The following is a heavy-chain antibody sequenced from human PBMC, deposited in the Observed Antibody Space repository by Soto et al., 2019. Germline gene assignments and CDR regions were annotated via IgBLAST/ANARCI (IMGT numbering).Heavy chain of an antibody. CDR3: AKEATRSAIQLDY. CDR1: GFTFSNYA. D-gene: IGHD3-3*01. V-gene: IGHV3-23*01. CDR2: ISGSGGST. Sequence: EVQLLESGGGLVQPGGSLRLSCAASGFTFSNYAMSWVRQAPGKGLEWVSSISGSGGSTYYADSVKGRFTVSRDNSKNTVYLQMNCLRIEDTAVYYCAKEATRSAIQLDYWGQGSLVTVSS. J-gene: IGHJ4*02.